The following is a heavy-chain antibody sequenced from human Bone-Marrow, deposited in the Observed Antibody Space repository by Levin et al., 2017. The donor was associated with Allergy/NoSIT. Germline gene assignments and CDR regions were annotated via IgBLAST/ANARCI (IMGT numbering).Heavy chain of an antibody. Sequence: PSETLSLTCTVSGASVNSGNYYWSWVRQPPGKGLEWVGNIYYGGTTRFNPSLKSRIRMSVDTSKNDFSLKLTSVTAADTAVYFCARDLPEWEAPDHWGQGTLVTVSS. CDR1: GASVNSGNYY. CDR3: ARDLPEWEAPDH. D-gene: IGHD1-26*01. J-gene: IGHJ5*02. V-gene: IGHV4-61*03. CDR2: IYYGGTT.